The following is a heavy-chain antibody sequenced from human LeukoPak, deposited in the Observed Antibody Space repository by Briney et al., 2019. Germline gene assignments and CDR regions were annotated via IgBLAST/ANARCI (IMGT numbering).Heavy chain of an antibody. CDR1: GGSISSYY. D-gene: IGHD3-9*01. J-gene: IGHJ3*02. Sequence: KTSETLSLTCTVSGGSISSYYWSWIRQPPGKGLEWIGYIYYSGSTNYNPSLKSRVTISVDTSKNQFSLKLSSVTAADTAVYYCARGHVLRYFDWLFGDAFDIWGQGTMVTVSS. V-gene: IGHV4-59*01. CDR2: IYYSGST. CDR3: ARGHVLRYFDWLFGDAFDI.